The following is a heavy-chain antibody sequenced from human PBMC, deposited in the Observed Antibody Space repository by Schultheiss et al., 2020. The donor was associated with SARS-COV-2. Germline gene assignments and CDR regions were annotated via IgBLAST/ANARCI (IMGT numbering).Heavy chain of an antibody. V-gene: IGHV3-23*01. CDR1: GFRFSNYA. D-gene: IGHD1-26*01. Sequence: GGSLRLSCAASGFRFSNYAMHWVRQAPGKGLEWVSVIRGSGGNTFYADSVKGRFTISRDNSKNTLYLQMNSLRVEDTAVYFCATDRVGPTTDFDHWGQGALVTVSS. CDR2: IRGSGGNT. J-gene: IGHJ4*02. CDR3: ATDRVGPTTDFDH.